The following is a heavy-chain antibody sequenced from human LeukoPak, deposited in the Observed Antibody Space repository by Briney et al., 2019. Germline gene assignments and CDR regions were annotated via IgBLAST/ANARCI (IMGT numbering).Heavy chain of an antibody. D-gene: IGHD6-19*01. CDR2: TRNKSNSYTT. Sequence: GGSLRLSCAASGFTFRDHYMDWVRQAPGRGLEWVGRTRNKSNSYTTEYAASVKGRVTISRDDSKNSLYLQMNSLKTEDTAVYYCARAGDSSGWYYFDYWGQGTLVTVSS. CDR1: GFTFRDHY. CDR3: ARAGDSSGWYYFDY. V-gene: IGHV3-72*01. J-gene: IGHJ4*02.